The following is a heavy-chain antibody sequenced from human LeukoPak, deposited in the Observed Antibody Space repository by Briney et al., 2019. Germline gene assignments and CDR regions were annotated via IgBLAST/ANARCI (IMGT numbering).Heavy chain of an antibody. CDR2: INHSGST. CDR1: GGSFSGYY. CDR3: AGGRYYYGSGSYWSYYYYGMDV. V-gene: IGHV4-34*01. Sequence: SETLSLTCAVYGGSFSGYYRSWIRQPPGKGLEWIGEINHSGSTNYNPSLKSRVTISVDTSKNQFSLKLSSVTAADTAVYYCAGGRYYYGSGSYWSYYYYGMDVWGQGTTVTVSS. J-gene: IGHJ6*02. D-gene: IGHD3-10*01.